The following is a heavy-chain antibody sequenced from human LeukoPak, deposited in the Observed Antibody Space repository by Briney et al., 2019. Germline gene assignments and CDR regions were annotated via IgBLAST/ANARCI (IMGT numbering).Heavy chain of an antibody. Sequence: GGSLRLSCAASGFTFSSYSMNWVRQAPGKGLEWVSYISGGSTSIYYGDSVKGRFTISRDNAKNSLYLQMNSLRVEDTAVYYCARDGAATGPDFDYWGQGTLVTVSS. CDR3: ARDGAATGPDFDY. CDR1: GFTFSSYS. J-gene: IGHJ4*02. CDR2: ISGGSTSI. V-gene: IGHV3-48*01. D-gene: IGHD6-13*01.